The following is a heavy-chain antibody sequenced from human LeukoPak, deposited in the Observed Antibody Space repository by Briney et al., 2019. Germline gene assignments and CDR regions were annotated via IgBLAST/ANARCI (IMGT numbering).Heavy chain of an antibody. CDR2: IYSGGST. J-gene: IGHJ5*02. D-gene: IGHD3-16*01. CDR1: GFTVSSNY. V-gene: IGHV3-53*01. CDR3: ARERWQRWFDP. Sequence: GGSLRLSCAASGFTVSSNYMSWVRQAPGKGLEWVSVIYSGGSTYYADSVKGRFTISRDNSKNTLYLQMNSLRAEDTAVYYCARERWQRWFDPWGQGTLVTVSS.